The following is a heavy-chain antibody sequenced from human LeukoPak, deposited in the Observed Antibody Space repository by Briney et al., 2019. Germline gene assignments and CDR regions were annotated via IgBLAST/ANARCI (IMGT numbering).Heavy chain of an antibody. D-gene: IGHD2-21*01. V-gene: IGHV3-30*04. J-gene: IGHJ4*02. Sequence: GGSLRLSCAASGFTFSSYAMHRVRQAPGKGLEWVAVISYDGSNKYYADSVKGRFTISRDNSKNTLYLQMNSLRAEDTAVYYCARDWVNFDYWGQGTLVTVSS. CDR1: GFTFSSYA. CDR3: ARDWVNFDY. CDR2: ISYDGSNK.